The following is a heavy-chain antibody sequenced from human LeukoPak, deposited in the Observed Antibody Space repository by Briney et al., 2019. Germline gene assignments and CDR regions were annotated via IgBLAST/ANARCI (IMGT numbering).Heavy chain of an antibody. D-gene: IGHD4-17*01. CDR1: GFTFSSYG. CDR2: IWYDGSNE. CDR3: VRDRGNYADYLGDFEL. Sequence: GGSLRLSCAASGFTFSSYGMHWVRQAPGKGLEWVAIIWYDGSNEYYGDSVKGRFTISRDNSKNTMFLLMNSLRAEDTAVYYFVRDRGNYADYLGDFELWGRGTLVTVSS. J-gene: IGHJ2*01. V-gene: IGHV3-33*01.